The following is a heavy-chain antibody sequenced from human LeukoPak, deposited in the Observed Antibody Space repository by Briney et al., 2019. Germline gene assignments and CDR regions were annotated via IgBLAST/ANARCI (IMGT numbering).Heavy chain of an antibody. Sequence: GGSLRLSCAASGFTFSSYAMSWVRQAPGKGLEWVSTISGSGASTYYADSVKGRFTISRDNSKNTLYLQMNSLRVEDTAVYYCAKQPGSVVDSSGSLSRHWGQGTLVTVSS. J-gene: IGHJ4*02. CDR1: GFTFSSYA. CDR2: ISGSGAST. CDR3: AKQPGSVVDSSGSLSRH. V-gene: IGHV3-23*01. D-gene: IGHD3-22*01.